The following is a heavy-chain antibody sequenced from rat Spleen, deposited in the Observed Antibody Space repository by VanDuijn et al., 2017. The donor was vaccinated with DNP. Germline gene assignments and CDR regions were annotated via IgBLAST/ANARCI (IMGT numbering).Heavy chain of an antibody. CDR1: GFNFNDYW. V-gene: IGHV4-2*01. CDR3: ARGPNYGGYADYFDY. J-gene: IGHJ2*01. CDR2: INKDSSII. Sequence: EVKLVESGGGLVQPGRSLKLSCAASGFNFNDYWMGWVRQAPGKGLEWIGEINKDSSIIKYSPSLKEKLTISRDNDQNTLHLQMSNLGSEDTAFYYCARGPNYGGYADYFDYWGQGVMVTVSS. D-gene: IGHD1-11*01.